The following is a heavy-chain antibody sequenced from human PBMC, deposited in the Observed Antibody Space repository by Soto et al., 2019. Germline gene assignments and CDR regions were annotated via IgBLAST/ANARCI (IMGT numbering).Heavy chain of an antibody. CDR1: GGSISSYY. V-gene: IGHV4-59*01. CDR3: ARGXGISSCYRHYYYYGMDV. D-gene: IGHD6-13*01. Sequence: PSETLSLTCTVSGGSISSYYWSWIRQPPGKGLEWIGYIYYSGSTNYNPSLKSRVTISVDTSKNQFSLKLSSVTAADTAVYYCARGXGISSCYRHYYYYGMDVWGQGTTVTVSS. J-gene: IGHJ6*02. CDR2: IYYSGST.